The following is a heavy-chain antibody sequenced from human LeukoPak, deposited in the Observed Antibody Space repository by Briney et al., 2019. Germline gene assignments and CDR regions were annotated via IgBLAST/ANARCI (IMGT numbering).Heavy chain of an antibody. CDR2: IYYSGST. J-gene: IGHJ5*02. Sequence: PSETLSLTCTVSGDSISIYYWSWIRQPPGKGLECIGYIYYSGSTNYSPSLKSRVTISVDTSKNQLSLKLSSVTAADTAVYYCARRLASVATAGYWSDPWGQGTLVTVSS. D-gene: IGHD6-13*01. CDR1: GDSISIYY. CDR3: ARRLASVATAGYWSDP. V-gene: IGHV4-59*01.